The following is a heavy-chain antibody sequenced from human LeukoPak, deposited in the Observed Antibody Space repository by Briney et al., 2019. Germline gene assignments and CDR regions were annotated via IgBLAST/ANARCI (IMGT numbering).Heavy chain of an antibody. CDR2: MNPNSGNT. V-gene: IGHV1-8*02. CDR1: GYTFTGYY. Sequence: ASVKVSCKASGYTFTGYYMHWVRQAPGQGLEWMGWMNPNSGNTGYAQKFQGRVTMTRNTSISTAYMGLSSLRSEDTAVYYCARGPYIAAAGRNWFDPWGQGTLVTVSS. CDR3: ARGPYIAAAGRNWFDP. D-gene: IGHD6-13*01. J-gene: IGHJ5*02.